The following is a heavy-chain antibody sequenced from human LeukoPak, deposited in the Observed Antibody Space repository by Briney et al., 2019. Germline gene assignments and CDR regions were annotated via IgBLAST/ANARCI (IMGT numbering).Heavy chain of an antibody. CDR1: GFTFSTYA. D-gene: IGHD2-15*01. CDR3: ARDELGYCSGGSCYSYYYYGMDV. Sequence: GGSLRLSCAASGFTFSTYAMTWVRQAPGKGLEWVSAISASGESTYYADSVKGRFTISRDNAKNSLYLQMNSLRAEDTAVYYCARDELGYCSGGSCYSYYYYGMDVWGQGTTVTVSS. CDR2: ISASGEST. J-gene: IGHJ6*02. V-gene: IGHV3-23*01.